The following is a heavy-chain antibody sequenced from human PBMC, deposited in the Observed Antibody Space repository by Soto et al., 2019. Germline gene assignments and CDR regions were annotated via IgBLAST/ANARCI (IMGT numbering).Heavy chain of an antibody. Sequence: QVQLQESGPGLVKPSQTLSLTCTVSGGSISSGGYYWSWIRQHPGKGLEWIGYIYYSGSTYYNPSLTSRVTISVDTSKDQFSLKLSSVTAADTAVYYCARTYYDILTGSRGWFDPWGQGTLVTVSS. J-gene: IGHJ5*02. V-gene: IGHV4-31*03. D-gene: IGHD3-9*01. CDR3: ARTYYDILTGSRGWFDP. CDR2: IYYSGST. CDR1: GGSISSGGYY.